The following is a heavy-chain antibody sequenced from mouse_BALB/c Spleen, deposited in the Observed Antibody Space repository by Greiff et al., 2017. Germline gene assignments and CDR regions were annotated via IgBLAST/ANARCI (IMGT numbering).Heavy chain of an antibody. D-gene: IGHD2-10*01. V-gene: IGHV3-2*02. J-gene: IGHJ3*01. CDR3: AREGAYYGNYVFAY. Sequence: EVKLMESGPGLVKPSQSLSLTCTVTGYSITSDYAWNWIRQFPGNKLEWMGYISYSGSTSYNPSLKSRISITRDTSKNQFFLQLNSVTTEDTATYYCAREGAYYGNYVFAYWGQGTLVTVSA. CDR1: GYSITSDYA. CDR2: ISYSGST.